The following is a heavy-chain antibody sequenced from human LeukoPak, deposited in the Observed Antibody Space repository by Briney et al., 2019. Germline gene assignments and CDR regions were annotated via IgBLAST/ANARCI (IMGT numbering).Heavy chain of an antibody. Sequence: GASVKVSCKASGYTFTGYYMHWVRQAPGQGLEWMGWINPNSGGTNYAQKFQGRVTMTGDTSISTAYMELSRLRSDDTAVYYCARASSGWFEELDYWGQGTLVTVSS. CDR3: ARASSGWFEELDY. V-gene: IGHV1-2*02. D-gene: IGHD6-19*01. J-gene: IGHJ4*02. CDR2: INPNSGGT. CDR1: GYTFTGYY.